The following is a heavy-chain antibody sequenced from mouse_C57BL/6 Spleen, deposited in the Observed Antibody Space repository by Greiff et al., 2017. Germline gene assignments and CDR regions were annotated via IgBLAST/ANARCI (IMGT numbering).Heavy chain of an antibody. CDR2: IDPENGDT. V-gene: IGHV14-4*01. Sequence: EVQLQQSGAELVRPGASVKLSCTASGFNIKDDYMHWVKQRPEQGLEWIGWIDPENGDTEYASKFQGKATITADTSSNTAYLQLSSLTSEDTAVYYCTSSITTVVAGYFDVWGTGTTVTVSS. D-gene: IGHD1-1*01. J-gene: IGHJ1*03. CDR1: GFNIKDDY. CDR3: TSSITTVVAGYFDV.